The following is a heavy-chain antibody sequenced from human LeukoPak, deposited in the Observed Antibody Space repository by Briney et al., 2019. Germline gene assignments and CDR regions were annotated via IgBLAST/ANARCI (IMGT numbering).Heavy chain of an antibody. CDR1: GFTFSSYA. CDR2: ISGSGGST. J-gene: IGHJ2*01. V-gene: IGHV3-23*01. CDR3: AKGTYIVVVGYFDL. Sequence: GGSLRLSCAASGFTFSSYAMSWVRQAPGKGLEWVSAISGSGGSTYYADSVKGRFTISGDNSKNTLYLQMNSLRAEDTAVYYCAKGTYIVVVGYFDLWGRGTLVTVYS. D-gene: IGHD2-15*01.